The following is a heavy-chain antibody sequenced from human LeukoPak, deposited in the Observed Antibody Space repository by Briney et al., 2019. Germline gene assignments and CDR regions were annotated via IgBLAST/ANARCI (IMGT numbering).Heavy chain of an antibody. CDR2: IYTSGST. D-gene: IGHD2-2*01. Sequence: SETLSLTCTVSGGSISSYYWSWIRQPAGKGLEWIGRIYTSGSTNYNPSLKSRVTMSVDTSKNQFSLKLSSVTAADTAVYYCARGACSSTSCYGLDIWGQGTMVTVSS. V-gene: IGHV4-4*07. J-gene: IGHJ3*02. CDR3: ARGACSSTSCYGLDI. CDR1: GGSISSYY.